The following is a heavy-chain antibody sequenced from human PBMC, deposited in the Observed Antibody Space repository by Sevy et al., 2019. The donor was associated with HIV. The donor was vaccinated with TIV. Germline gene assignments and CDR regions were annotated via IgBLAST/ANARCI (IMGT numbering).Heavy chain of an antibody. D-gene: IGHD3-22*01. V-gene: IGHV3-23*01. Sequence: GWSLRLSCAASGFTFSRYAMNWVRQAPGKGLEWVSAISGSAGSTYYADSVEGRFTISRDNSKNTLFLQMNSLRVEDTALYYCAKGDRTFYGMDVWGQGTTVTVSS. J-gene: IGHJ6*02. CDR2: ISGSAGST. CDR3: AKGDRTFYGMDV. CDR1: GFTFSRYA.